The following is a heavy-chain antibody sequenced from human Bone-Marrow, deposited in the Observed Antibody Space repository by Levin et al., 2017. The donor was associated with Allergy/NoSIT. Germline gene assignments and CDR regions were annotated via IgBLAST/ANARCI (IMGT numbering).Heavy chain of an antibody. D-gene: IGHD2-21*01. CDR2: IRSSGDTK. J-gene: IGHJ4*02. CDR1: GFTFSSYE. Sequence: GGSLRLSCVASGFTFSSYEMNWVRQAPGKGLEWISYIRSSGDTKYYADAVKGRFTISRDNAKNALYLQMNNLRAEDTAIYYCARGTSVLWWRTDYWGQGTLVTVSS. V-gene: IGHV3-48*03. CDR3: ARGTSVLWWRTDY.